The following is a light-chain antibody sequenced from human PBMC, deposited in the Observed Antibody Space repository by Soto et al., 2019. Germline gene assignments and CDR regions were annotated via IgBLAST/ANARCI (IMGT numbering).Light chain of an antibody. CDR2: GAS. V-gene: IGKV3-20*01. CDR1: QSVSSSY. J-gene: IGKJ1*01. CDR3: QQYLSSPWT. Sequence: EIVLTQSPGTLSLSPGERATLSCRASQSVSSSYLAWYQQKPGQAPRLLIYGASSRATGIPDRFSGSGSGTDFTLTISRLEPGDFAVYYCQQYLSSPWTFGQGTEVEIK.